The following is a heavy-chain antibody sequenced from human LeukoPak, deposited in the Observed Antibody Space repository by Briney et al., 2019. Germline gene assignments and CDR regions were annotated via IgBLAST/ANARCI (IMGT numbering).Heavy chain of an antibody. CDR3: AKAARPTTSYFDY. J-gene: IGHJ4*02. CDR1: GFTFSSYT. Sequence: PGGSLRLSCAASGFTFSSYTMSWVRQAPGKGLEWVSAISGNSGNTYYADSVKGRFTISRDNSKNTLYLQMNSLRAEDTAVYYCAKAARPTTSYFDYWGQGTLVTVSS. CDR2: ISGNSGNT. D-gene: IGHD2/OR15-2a*01. V-gene: IGHV3-23*01.